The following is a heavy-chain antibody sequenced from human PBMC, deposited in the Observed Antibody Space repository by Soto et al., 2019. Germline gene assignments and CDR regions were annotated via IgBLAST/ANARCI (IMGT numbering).Heavy chain of an antibody. D-gene: IGHD4-17*01. V-gene: IGHV3-23*01. J-gene: IGHJ4*02. CDR3: AETSSYGNYYFDY. CDR2: IGGSGSDT. CDR1: GLTFSNYA. Sequence: GGSLRLSCTASGLTFSNYAMSWVRQAPGKVLEWVSIIGGSGSDTYYADSVKGRFTVSRDNSKNTQYVQMNSLRDEDTAVYYCAETSSYGNYYFDYWGPGTLVTVSS.